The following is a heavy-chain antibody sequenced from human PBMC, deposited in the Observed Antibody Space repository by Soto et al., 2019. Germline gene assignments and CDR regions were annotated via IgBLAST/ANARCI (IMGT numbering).Heavy chain of an antibody. CDR2: ISDTGRT. CDR1: GGSLHEHP. D-gene: IGHD6-19*01. V-gene: IGHV4-59*11. J-gene: IGHJ4*02. Sequence: PSGTPSPTRNVFGGSLHEHPWAWVRQPPGQGLELVAYISDTGRTDYNPFLKSRLSISVDTSRNQFSLEVRSLTSADTAIYYCARVAYISGHFDYWGLGTLVTVSS. CDR3: ARVAYISGHFDY.